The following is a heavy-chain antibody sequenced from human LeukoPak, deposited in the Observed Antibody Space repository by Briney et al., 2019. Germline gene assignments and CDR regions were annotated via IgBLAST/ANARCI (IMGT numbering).Heavy chain of an antibody. D-gene: IGHD1-26*01. CDR2: IKTKTDGGTT. CDR3: ITRPNPVGY. V-gene: IGHV3-15*01. CDR1: GFTFSSAW. Sequence: GGSLRLSCAASGFTFSSAWMSWVRQAPGKGLEWVGRIKTKTDGGTTDYAAPVKGRFTISRDDSKDTLYLQMNSLTTEDTAVSYCITRPNPVGYWGQGTLVTVSS. J-gene: IGHJ4*02.